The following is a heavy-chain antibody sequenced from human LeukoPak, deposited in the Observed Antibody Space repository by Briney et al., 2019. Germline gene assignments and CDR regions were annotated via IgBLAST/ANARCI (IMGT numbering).Heavy chain of an antibody. CDR1: GFTFSSYA. CDR3: AKDPAVINRLADWFDP. V-gene: IGHV3-23*01. J-gene: IGHJ5*02. D-gene: IGHD4-23*01. Sequence: GGSLRLSCAASGFTFSSYAMSWVRQAPGKGLEWVSAISGSGGSTYYADSVKGRFTISRDNSKNTLYLQMNSLRAEDTAVYYCAKDPAVINRLADWFDPWGQGTLVTVSS. CDR2: ISGSGGST.